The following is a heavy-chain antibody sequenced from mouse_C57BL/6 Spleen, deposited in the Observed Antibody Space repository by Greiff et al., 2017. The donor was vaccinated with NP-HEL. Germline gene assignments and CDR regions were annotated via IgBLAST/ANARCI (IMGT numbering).Heavy chain of an antibody. CDR2: IRSKSNNYAT. D-gene: IGHD4-1*01. CDR3: VRQGTGYYFDY. V-gene: IGHV10-1*01. J-gene: IGHJ2*01. CDR1: GFSFNTYA. Sequence: EVKLMESGGGLVQPKGSLKLSCAASGFSFNTYAMNWVRQAPGKGLEWVARIRSKSNNYATYYADSVKDRFTISRDDSESMLYLQRNNLKTEDTAMYYCVRQGTGYYFDYWGQGTTLTVSS.